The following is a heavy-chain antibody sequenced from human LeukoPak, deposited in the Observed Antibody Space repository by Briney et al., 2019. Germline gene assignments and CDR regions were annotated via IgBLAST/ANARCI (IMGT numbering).Heavy chain of an antibody. CDR2: ISNDGSNK. J-gene: IGHJ4*02. D-gene: IGHD4-17*01. V-gene: IGHV3-30*18. CDR3: AEATTVIDY. CDR1: GFTFSNYG. Sequence: GGSLRLSCAASGFTFSNYGVHWVRQAPGKGLEWVAVISNDGSNKYYADSVKGRFTISRDNSKNTLYMQMNSLRAEDTALYYCAEATTVIDYWGQGTLVTVSS.